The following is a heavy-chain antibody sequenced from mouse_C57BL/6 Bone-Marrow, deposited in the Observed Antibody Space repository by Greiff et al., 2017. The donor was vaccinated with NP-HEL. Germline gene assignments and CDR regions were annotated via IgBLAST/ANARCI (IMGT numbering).Heavy chain of an antibody. D-gene: IGHD4-1*01. Sequence: VKLMESGAELVRPGASVKLSCKASGYTFTDYYINWVKQRPGQGLEWIARIYPGSGNTYYNEKFKGKATLTAEKSSSTAYMQLSSLTSEDSAVYFCARGSANCVFDYWGQGTTLTVSS. CDR2: IYPGSGNT. CDR3: ARGSANCVFDY. CDR1: GYTFTDYY. V-gene: IGHV1-76*01. J-gene: IGHJ2*01.